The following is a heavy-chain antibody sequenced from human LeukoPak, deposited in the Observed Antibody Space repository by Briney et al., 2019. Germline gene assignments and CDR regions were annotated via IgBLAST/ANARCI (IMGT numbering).Heavy chain of an antibody. D-gene: IGHD3-3*01. CDR1: GGTFSSYA. CDR2: IIPIFGTA. CDR3: ARTPRGDYDFWSGYYQNYYYYYMDV. Sequence: VASVKVSCKASGGTFSSYAISWVRQAPGQGLEWMGGIIPIFGTANYAQKFQGRVTITADGSTGTAYMELSSLRSEDTAVYYCARTPRGDYDFWSGYYQNYYYYYMDVWGKGTTVTVSS. V-gene: IGHV1-69*13. J-gene: IGHJ6*03.